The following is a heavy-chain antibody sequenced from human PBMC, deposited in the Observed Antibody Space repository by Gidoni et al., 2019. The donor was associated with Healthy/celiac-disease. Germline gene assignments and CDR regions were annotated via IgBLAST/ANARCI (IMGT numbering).Heavy chain of an antibody. V-gene: IGHV3-23*01. J-gene: IGHJ5*02. Sequence: EVQLLESGGGLVQPGGSLRLSCAASGFTFSSYAMTWVRQAPGKGLEWVSAISGSGGSTYYEEAVKGRFTISRDNSKNTLYLQMNSLRAEDTAVYYCAKDSETRSGWYVGWVNWFDPWGQGTLVTVSS. CDR3: AKDSETRSGWYVGWVNWFDP. CDR2: ISGSGGST. D-gene: IGHD6-19*01. CDR1: GFTFSSYA.